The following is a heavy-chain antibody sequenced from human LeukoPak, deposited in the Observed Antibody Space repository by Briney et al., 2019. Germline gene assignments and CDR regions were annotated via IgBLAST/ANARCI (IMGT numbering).Heavy chain of an antibody. Sequence: SETLSLTCTVSGGSISSYYWSWIRQPPGKGLEWIGYIYYSGSTNYNPPLKSRVTISVDTSKNQFSLKLSSVTAADTAVYYCAREVVVVIEGIRGFFDYWGQGTLVTVSS. D-gene: IGHD2-2*01. V-gene: IGHV4-59*12. CDR3: AREVVVVIEGIRGFFDY. J-gene: IGHJ4*02. CDR1: GGSISSYY. CDR2: IYYSGST.